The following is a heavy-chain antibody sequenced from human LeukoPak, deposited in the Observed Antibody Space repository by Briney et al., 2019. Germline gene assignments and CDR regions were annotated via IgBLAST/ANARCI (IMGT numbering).Heavy chain of an antibody. Sequence: PGRSLRLSCAASGFTFSSYGMHWVRQAPGKGLEWVAVIWYDGSNKYYADSVKGRFTISRDNSKNTLYLQMNSLRAEDTAVYYCAGHDTPSGSYGSYYYWGQGTLVTVSS. CDR2: IWYDGSNK. CDR3: AGHDTPSGSYGSYYY. CDR1: GFTFSSYG. D-gene: IGHD1-26*01. V-gene: IGHV3-33*01. J-gene: IGHJ4*02.